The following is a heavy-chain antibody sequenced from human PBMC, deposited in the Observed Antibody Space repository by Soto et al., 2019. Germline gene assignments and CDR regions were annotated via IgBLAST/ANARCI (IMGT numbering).Heavy chain of an antibody. CDR3: ARDRGVAPPVAGNTHYYYYMDV. CDR1: GYSFTNYG. D-gene: IGHD6-19*01. J-gene: IGHJ6*03. V-gene: IGHV1-18*01. Sequence: QAQLVQSGGEVKKPGASVKVSCKASGYSFTNYGITWVRQAPGQGFEWMGWISAYNGDTNYAQKLQGRVTMTTDASTSPAYLELRSRRSDATAVYYCARDRGVAPPVAGNTHYYYYMDVWGKGTTVTVSS. CDR2: ISAYNGDT.